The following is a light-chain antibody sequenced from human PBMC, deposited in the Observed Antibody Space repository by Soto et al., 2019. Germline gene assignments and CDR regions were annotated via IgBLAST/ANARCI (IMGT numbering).Light chain of an antibody. Sequence: IGLTLSAGTLSLSQGERATLSCRASQSVSSSYLAWYQQKPGQAPRLLIYGASSRATGIPDRFSGSGSGTDFTLTISRLEPEDFAVYYCQQYFSSPTSCQGTRLEIK. CDR3: QQYFSSPT. CDR2: GAS. V-gene: IGKV3-20*01. CDR1: QSVSSSY. J-gene: IGKJ5*01.